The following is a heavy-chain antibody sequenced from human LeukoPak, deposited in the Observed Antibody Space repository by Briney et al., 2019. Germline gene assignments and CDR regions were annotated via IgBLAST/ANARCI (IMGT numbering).Heavy chain of an antibody. D-gene: IGHD5-12*01. CDR1: GGSISRSNYY. Sequence: SETLSLTCTVPGGSISRSNYYWGWIRQPPGKGLEWIGTVYYSGSSNYNPSLKSRVTISVDTSKNQFSLKLSSVTAADTAIYYCVTHVDASRGYYFEDWGQGSLVTVSS. J-gene: IGHJ4*02. CDR2: VYYSGSS. CDR3: VTHVDASRGYYFED. V-gene: IGHV4-39*01.